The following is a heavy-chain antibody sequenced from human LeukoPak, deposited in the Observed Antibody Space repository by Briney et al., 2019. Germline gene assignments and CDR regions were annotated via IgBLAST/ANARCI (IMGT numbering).Heavy chain of an antibody. J-gene: IGHJ6*03. D-gene: IGHD6-6*01. CDR3: AKGHSSSNYYYYMDV. CDR1: GFTFSIYA. CDR2: ISGSGGST. Sequence: QPGGSLRLSCAASGFTFSIYAMSWVRQAPGKGLEWVSAISGSGGSTYYADSVKGRFTISRDNSKNTLYLQMNSLRAEDTAVYYCAKGHSSSNYYYYMDVWGKGTTVTVSS. V-gene: IGHV3-23*01.